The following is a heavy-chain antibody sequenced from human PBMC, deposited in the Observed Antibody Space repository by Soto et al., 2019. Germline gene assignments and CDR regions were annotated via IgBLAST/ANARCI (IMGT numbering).Heavy chain of an antibody. CDR3: ASLPGEDKAMVSVY. Sequence: QVQLVESGGGVVQPGRSLRLSCAASGFTFSSYGMQWVRQAPGKGLEWVAVISYDGSNKYYADSVKGRFTISRDNSKNTQYLPMNMRGAEDTAVYYCASLPGEDKAMVSVYWGQGTLVTVAS. CDR1: GFTFSSYG. D-gene: IGHD5-18*01. CDR2: ISYDGSNK. J-gene: IGHJ4*02. V-gene: IGHV3-30*03.